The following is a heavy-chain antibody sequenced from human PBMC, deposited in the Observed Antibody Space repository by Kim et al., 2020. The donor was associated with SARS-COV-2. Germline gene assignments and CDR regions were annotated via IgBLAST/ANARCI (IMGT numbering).Heavy chain of an antibody. V-gene: IGHV4-4*02. CDR1: GGSISSSNW. CDR2: IYHSGST. J-gene: IGHJ4*02. CDR3: ARDPGGFKYYYGSGSYYDY. Sequence: SETLSLTCAVSGGSISSSNWWSWVRQPPGKGLEWIGEIYHSGSTNYNPSLKSRVTISVDKSKNQFSLKLSSVTAADTAVYYCARDPGGFKYYYGSGSYYDYWGQGTLVTVSS. D-gene: IGHD3-10*01.